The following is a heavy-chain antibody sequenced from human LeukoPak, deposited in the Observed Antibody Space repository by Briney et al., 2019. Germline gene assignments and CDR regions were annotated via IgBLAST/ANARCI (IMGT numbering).Heavy chain of an antibody. J-gene: IGHJ4*02. V-gene: IGHV3-64*01. D-gene: IGHD3-22*01. CDR2: ISSNGGST. CDR1: GFTFSSYA. CDR3: ARGGDDSSGYYPYYFDY. Sequence: GGSLRLSCAASGFTFSSYAMHWVRQAPGKGLKYVSAISSNGGSTYYANSVKGRFTISGDNSKNTLYLQMGSLRAEDMAVYYCARGGDDSSGYYPYYFDYWGQGTLVTVSS.